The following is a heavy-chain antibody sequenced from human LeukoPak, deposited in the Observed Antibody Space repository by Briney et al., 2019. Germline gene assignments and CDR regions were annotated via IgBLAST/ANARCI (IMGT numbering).Heavy chain of an antibody. D-gene: IGHD3-3*01. V-gene: IGHV1-18*01. Sequence: EASVKVSCKASGYTFTSDGISWVRQAPGQGLEWMGWISAYNGNTNYAQKLQGRDTMTTDTSTSTAYMELRSLRSDDTAVYYCVRDITIFGVVSDAFDIWGQGTMVTVSS. CDR3: VRDITIFGVVSDAFDI. J-gene: IGHJ3*02. CDR1: GYTFTSDG. CDR2: ISAYNGNT.